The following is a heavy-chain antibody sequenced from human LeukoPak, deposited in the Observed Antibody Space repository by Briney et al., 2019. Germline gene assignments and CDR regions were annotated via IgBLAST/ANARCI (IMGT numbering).Heavy chain of an antibody. J-gene: IGHJ4*02. CDR1: GFTFSSYA. V-gene: IGHV3-23*01. D-gene: IGHD3-22*01. Sequence: GGSLRLSCAASGFTFSSYAMSWVRQAPGKGLEWVSAISGSGGSTYYADSVKGRFTISRDNSKNTLYLQMNSLRAEDTAVYYCAKDGGSGYLPYYFDYWGQGTLVTVSS. CDR3: AKDGGSGYLPYYFDY. CDR2: ISGSGGST.